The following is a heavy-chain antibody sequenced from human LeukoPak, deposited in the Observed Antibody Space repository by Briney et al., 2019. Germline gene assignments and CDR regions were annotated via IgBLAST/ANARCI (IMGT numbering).Heavy chain of an antibody. V-gene: IGHV4-59*01. J-gene: IGHJ6*03. CDR1: GGSISSYY. Sequence: SETLSLTCTVSGGSISSYYWSWIRQPPGKGLEWIGYIYYSGSTNYNPSLKSRVTISVGTSKNQFSLKLSSVTAADTAVYYCASYSSSWYPSYYYMDVWGKGTTVTVSS. CDR2: IYYSGST. CDR3: ASYSSSWYPSYYYMDV. D-gene: IGHD6-13*01.